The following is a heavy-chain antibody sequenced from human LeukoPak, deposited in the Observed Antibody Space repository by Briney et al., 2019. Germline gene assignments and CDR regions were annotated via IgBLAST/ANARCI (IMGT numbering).Heavy chain of an antibody. Sequence: ASVKVSCKASGYTFTGYYMHWVRQAPGQGLEWMGWINPNSGGTNYAQKFQGRVTMTRDTSISTAYMELSRLRSDDTAVYYCARSRDTIFGVVILSLGYWGQGTLVTVSS. CDR3: ARSRDTIFGVVILSLGY. V-gene: IGHV1-2*02. J-gene: IGHJ4*02. CDR2: INPNSGGT. CDR1: GYTFTGYY. D-gene: IGHD3-3*01.